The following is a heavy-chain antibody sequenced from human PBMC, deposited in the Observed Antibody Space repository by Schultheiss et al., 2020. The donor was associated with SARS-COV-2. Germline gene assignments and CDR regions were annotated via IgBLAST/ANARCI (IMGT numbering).Heavy chain of an antibody. CDR1: GGSISSGGYY. Sequence: SETLSLTCTVSGGSISSGGYYWSWIRQHPGKGLEWIGHISNRGSTYYNPSLKSRVTISVDTSKNQLSVKLSSVTAADTAVYYCARDFTYYGSGKELDYWGQGTLVTVSS. CDR3: ARDFTYYGSGKELDY. V-gene: IGHV4-31*03. CDR2: ISNRGST. J-gene: IGHJ4*02. D-gene: IGHD3-10*01.